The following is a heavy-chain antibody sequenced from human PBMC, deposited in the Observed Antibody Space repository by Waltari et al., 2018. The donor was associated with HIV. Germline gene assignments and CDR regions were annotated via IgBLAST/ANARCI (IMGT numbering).Heavy chain of an antibody. D-gene: IGHD3-16*01. CDR2: ILYDGSQR. V-gene: IGHV3-30*18. Sequence: QVQLVESGGGVVQPGRSLILSCAAYGFTFNIYGMHWVRQAPGKGLEWVAVILYDGSQRYYADSVKGRFIISRDNSKNMLYLQMNSLRVEDTATYYCAKDQGRYYFGMDVWGQGTTVTVSS. CDR3: AKDQGRYYFGMDV. J-gene: IGHJ6*02. CDR1: GFTFNIYG.